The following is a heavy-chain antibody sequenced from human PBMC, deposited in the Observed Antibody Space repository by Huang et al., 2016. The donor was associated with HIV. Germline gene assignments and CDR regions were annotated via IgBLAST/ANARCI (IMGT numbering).Heavy chain of an antibody. CDR1: GYTFTSYG. CDR3: ARTYYYDSSGHKNWFDP. J-gene: IGHJ5*02. Sequence: QVQLVQSGAEVKKPGASVQVSCQASGYTFTSYGISWVRQAPGQGLEWMGWNSAYNGNTNYAQKVQGRATMTTDTSTSTAYMELRSLRSDDTAVYYCARTYYYDSSGHKNWFDPWGQGTLVTVSS. V-gene: IGHV1-18*01. CDR2: NSAYNGNT. D-gene: IGHD3-22*01.